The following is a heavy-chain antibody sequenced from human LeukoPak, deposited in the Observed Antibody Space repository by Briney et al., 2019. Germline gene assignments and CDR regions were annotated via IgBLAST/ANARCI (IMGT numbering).Heavy chain of an antibody. V-gene: IGHV4-34*01. Sequence: PSETLSLTCAVYGGSFSGYYWSWIRQPPGKGLEWIGEINHSGSTNYNPSLKSRVTISVDTSKNQFSLKLSSVTAADTAVYYCASGYSYGGNWFDPWGQGTLVTVSS. D-gene: IGHD5-18*01. CDR2: INHSGST. CDR1: GGSFSGYY. J-gene: IGHJ5*02. CDR3: ASGYSYGGNWFDP.